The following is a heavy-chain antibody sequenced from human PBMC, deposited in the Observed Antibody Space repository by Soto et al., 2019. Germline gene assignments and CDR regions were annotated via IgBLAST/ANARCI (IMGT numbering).Heavy chain of an antibody. J-gene: IGHJ3*02. Sequence: GGSLRLSCAASGFTVSSNYMSWVRQAPGKGLEWVSVIYSGGSTYYADSVKGRFTISRDNSKNTLYLQMNSLRAEDTAVYYCARAGLAVAGTGSAFDIWGQGXMVTVPS. CDR2: IYSGGST. CDR3: ARAGLAVAGTGSAFDI. D-gene: IGHD6-19*01. CDR1: GFTVSSNY. V-gene: IGHV3-53*01.